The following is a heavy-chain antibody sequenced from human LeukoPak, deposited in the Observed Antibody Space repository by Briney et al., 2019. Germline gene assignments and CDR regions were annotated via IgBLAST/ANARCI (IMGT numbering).Heavy chain of an antibody. CDR1: GYTFTGYY. CDR3: TRVRVLPTVAHINDAFDI. D-gene: IGHD4-23*01. J-gene: IGHJ3*02. CDR2: INPNSGGT. Sequence: ASVKVSCKASGYTFTGYYLHWVRQAPGQGLEWMGWINPNSGGTNYAQKFQGRVTMTRDTSITTAYMELSRLRSDDTAVYYCTRVRVLPTVAHINDAFDIWGQGTMVTVSS. V-gene: IGHV1-2*02.